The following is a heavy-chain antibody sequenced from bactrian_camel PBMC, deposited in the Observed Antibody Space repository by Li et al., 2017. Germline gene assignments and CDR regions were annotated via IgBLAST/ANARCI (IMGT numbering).Heavy chain of an antibody. CDR1: AYTPANVR. J-gene: IGHJ4*01. V-gene: IGHV3S53*01. Sequence: VQLVESGGGSVQAGESLRLSCAFDAYTPANVRMAWFRQAPGKEREGVASLASDGSSIYANSLKGRFSISQDSAKNTVYLQMDSLQPDDAGVYYCAAEPKGSRRWVGYAWKCQGQGTQVTVS. D-gene: IGHD3*01. CDR2: LASDGSS.